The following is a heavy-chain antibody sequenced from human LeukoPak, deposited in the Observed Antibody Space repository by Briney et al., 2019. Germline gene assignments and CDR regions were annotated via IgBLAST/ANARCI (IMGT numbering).Heavy chain of an antibody. D-gene: IGHD2-15*01. V-gene: IGHV3-23*01. CDR2: ISSTGGTT. J-gene: IGHJ6*03. Sequence: PGGSLRPSCAASGITFSSYGMSWVRQAPGKGLEWVSSISSTGGTTYYADSVKGRFTISRDNSKNTLYLQMNSLRAEDTAMYYCAKNGDRGAYCTGGTCYPYFYYYMDVWGKGTTVTI. CDR1: GITFSSYG. CDR3: AKNGDRGAYCTGGTCYPYFYYYMDV.